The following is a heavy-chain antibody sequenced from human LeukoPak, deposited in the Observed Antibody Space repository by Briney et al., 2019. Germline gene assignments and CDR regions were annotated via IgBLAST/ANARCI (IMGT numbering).Heavy chain of an antibody. D-gene: IGHD2-21*01. V-gene: IGHV3-23*01. Sequence: GGSLRLSCAASGFTLSSYAMSWVRQAPGKGLEWVSAISDSGNTYHADSVKGRFTISRDSSKNTLFLQMNRLRPEDAAVYYCAKAPVTTCRGAYCYPFDYWGQGILVTVSS. J-gene: IGHJ4*02. CDR3: AKAPVTTCRGAYCYPFDY. CDR2: ISDSGNT. CDR1: GFTLSSYA.